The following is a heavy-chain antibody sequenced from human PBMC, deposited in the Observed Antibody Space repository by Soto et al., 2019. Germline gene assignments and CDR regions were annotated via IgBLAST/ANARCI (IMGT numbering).Heavy chain of an antibody. Sequence: ASVKVSCKASDYTFTSYGISWVRQAPGQGLEWMGWISAYNGNTNYAQKLQGRVTMTTDTSTSTAYMELRSLRSDDTAVYYCASERGLVVVPADRNYYYYGMDVWGQGTTATIYS. V-gene: IGHV1-18*01. J-gene: IGHJ6*02. CDR2: ISAYNGNT. CDR3: ASERGLVVVPADRNYYYYGMDV. D-gene: IGHD2-2*01. CDR1: DYTFTSYG.